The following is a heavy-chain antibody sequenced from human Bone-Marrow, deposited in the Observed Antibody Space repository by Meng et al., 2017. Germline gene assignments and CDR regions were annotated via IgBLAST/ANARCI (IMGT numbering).Heavy chain of an antibody. Sequence: QVQLEESGGGVVPPGVSLRLSCAASEFTFRTYVMHWVRQAPGKGLEWVAVISYDGSNKYYAYSVKGRLTNPRDNSKSTLYLQMNSLGAEDSAVYFCVKGTLDGYKSFWGQGTLVTVSS. J-gene: IGHJ4*02. CDR1: EFTFRTYV. D-gene: IGHD5-24*01. CDR3: VKGTLDGYKSF. V-gene: IGHV3-30-3*01. CDR2: ISYDGSNK.